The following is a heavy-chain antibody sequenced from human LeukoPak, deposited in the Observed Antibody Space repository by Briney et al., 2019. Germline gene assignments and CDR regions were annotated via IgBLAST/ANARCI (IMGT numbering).Heavy chain of an antibody. V-gene: IGHV3-21*01. J-gene: IGHJ3*02. CDR2: ITTSSSHI. D-gene: IGHD3-22*01. CDR1: GFTFSNYD. CDR3: ARGGFTLIREDAFDI. Sequence: PGGSLRLSCTVSGFTFSNYDMSWVRQAPGKGLEWVASITTSSSHIYHAVSVRGRFTTSRDNAKNSLYLQMNGLRAEDTAVYYCARGGFTLIREDAFDIWGQGTMVTVSS.